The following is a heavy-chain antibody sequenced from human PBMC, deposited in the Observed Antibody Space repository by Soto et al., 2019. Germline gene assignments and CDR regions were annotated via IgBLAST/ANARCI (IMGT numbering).Heavy chain of an antibody. Sequence: QITLKESGPTLVKPTQTLTLTCTFSGFSLSTSGVGVGWIRQPPGKALEWLALIYWDGDKRYSPSLKSRLTITKDTSQNQVVLTMTNMDPVDTATYYCAHRPSYCSGGSCYSGFDYWGQGTLVTVSS. CDR3: AHRPSYCSGGSCYSGFDY. D-gene: IGHD2-15*01. CDR1: GFSLSTSGVG. V-gene: IGHV2-5*02. J-gene: IGHJ4*02. CDR2: IYWDGDK.